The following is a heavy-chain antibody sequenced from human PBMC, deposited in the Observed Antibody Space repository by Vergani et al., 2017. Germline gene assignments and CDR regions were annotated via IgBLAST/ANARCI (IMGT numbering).Heavy chain of an antibody. CDR2: IHHSGDT. CDR3: ARHRGSGGFFPSSYFYGMDV. D-gene: IGHD3-10*01. V-gene: IGHV4-38-2*01. Sequence: QVQLQESGPGLVKPSKTLTLTCDVSDSSIMTNPYWGWFRQSPGKGLEWIGCIHHSGDTHYNSSLKSRVSISIVSSSKFSLSLTSVTAADTAIYYCARHRGSGGFFPSSYFYGMDVGGHGTTVTVSS. J-gene: IGHJ6*02. CDR1: DSSIMTNPY.